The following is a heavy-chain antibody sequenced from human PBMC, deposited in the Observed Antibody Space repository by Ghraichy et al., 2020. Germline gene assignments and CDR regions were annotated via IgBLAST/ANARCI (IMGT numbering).Heavy chain of an antibody. CDR1: GFSLSNARMG. J-gene: IGHJ6*03. Sequence: SGPTLVKPTETLTLTCTVSGFSLSNARMGVSWIRQPPGKALEWLAHIFSNDEKSYSTSLKSRLTISKDTSKSQVVLTMTNMDPVDTATYYCARLDCSGGSCYYYYMDVWGKGTTVTVSS. V-gene: IGHV2-26*01. D-gene: IGHD2-15*01. CDR3: ARLDCSGGSCYYYYMDV. CDR2: IFSNDEK.